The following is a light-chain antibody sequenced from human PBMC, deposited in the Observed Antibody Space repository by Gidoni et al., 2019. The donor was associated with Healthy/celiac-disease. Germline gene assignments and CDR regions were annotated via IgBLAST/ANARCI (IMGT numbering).Light chain of an antibody. CDR2: GAS. V-gene: IGKV3-20*01. CDR3: QQYGSSPTWT. J-gene: IGKJ1*01. CDR1: QSVSSSY. Sequence: EIVLTQSPGTLSLSPGERATLPCRARQSVSSSYLAWYQQKPGQAPRLLIYGASSRATGIPDRFSGSGSGTDFTLTISRLEPEDFAVYYCQQYGSSPTWTFGQXTKVEIK.